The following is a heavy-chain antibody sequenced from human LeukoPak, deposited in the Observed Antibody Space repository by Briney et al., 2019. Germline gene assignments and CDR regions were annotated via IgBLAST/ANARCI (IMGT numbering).Heavy chain of an antibody. CDR1: GGSISSSSYY. J-gene: IGHJ4*02. CDR2: IYYSGST. Sequence: SETLSLTCTVSGGSISSSSYYWGWIRQPPGKGLEWIGSIYYSGSTYYNPSLKSRVTISVDTSKNQFSLKLSSVTAADTAVYYCARHFYSAGEGDFDYWGQGALVTVSS. V-gene: IGHV4-39*01. D-gene: IGHD4-17*01. CDR3: ARHFYSAGEGDFDY.